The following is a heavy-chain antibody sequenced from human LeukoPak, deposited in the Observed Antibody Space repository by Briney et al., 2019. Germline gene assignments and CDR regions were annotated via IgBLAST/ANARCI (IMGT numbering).Heavy chain of an antibody. Sequence: SETLSLTCTVSGASISSYYWSWIRQPPGKGLEWIGDIYYSGSIKYNPSLKSRVTMSVDTSKNQFSLKLSSVTAADTAIYYCARESPSGYYNRPIDYWGQGTLVTVSS. D-gene: IGHD3-22*01. V-gene: IGHV4-59*01. CDR3: ARESPSGYYNRPIDY. CDR2: IYYSGSI. CDR1: GASISSYY. J-gene: IGHJ4*02.